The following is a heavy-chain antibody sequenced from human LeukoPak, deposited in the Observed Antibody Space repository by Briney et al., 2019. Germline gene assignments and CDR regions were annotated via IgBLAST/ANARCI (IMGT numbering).Heavy chain of an antibody. V-gene: IGHV1-18*01. Sequence: ASVTVSCKSSGYTFTSYGISWVRQAPGQGLEWMGWISAYNGNTNYAQKLEGRVNMTTDTSTSTAYMELRSLRSDDTAVYYCARDRGQLLSYDAFDIWGQGTMVTVSS. J-gene: IGHJ3*02. CDR3: ARDRGQLLSYDAFDI. D-gene: IGHD2-2*01. CDR2: ISAYNGNT. CDR1: GYTFTSYG.